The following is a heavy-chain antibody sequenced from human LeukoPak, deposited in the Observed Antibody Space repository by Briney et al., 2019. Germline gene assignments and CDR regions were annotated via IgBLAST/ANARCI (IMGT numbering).Heavy chain of an antibody. CDR2: IYYTGTT. D-gene: IGHD4-17*01. CDR3: ARGDPQTTVPEGMDV. Sequence: SETLSLTCSVSGGSISTYYWSWIRQPPGKGLEWIGYIYYTGTTNYNPSLRSRVTMSVDTSRNQFSLRLSSVTAADTAVYYCARGDPQTTVPEGMDVWGHGTTVIVSS. CDR1: GGSISTYY. J-gene: IGHJ6*02. V-gene: IGHV4-59*01.